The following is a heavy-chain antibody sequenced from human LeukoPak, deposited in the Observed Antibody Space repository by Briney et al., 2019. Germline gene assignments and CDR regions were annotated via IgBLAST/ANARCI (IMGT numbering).Heavy chain of an antibody. D-gene: IGHD3-10*01. CDR2: TYYMSKGYN. J-gene: IGHJ4*02. CDR1: GDSVSSNSAA. V-gene: IGHV6-1*01. Sequence: SQTLSLTCAISGDSVSSNSAAWTWIRQSPSRGLEWLGRTYYMSKGYNDYPVSVKGRITINPDTSKNQFSLQLSSVTPADTAVYYCARCLHYYGCLGYFDSWGQGTLVTVSS. CDR3: ARCLHYYGCLGYFDS.